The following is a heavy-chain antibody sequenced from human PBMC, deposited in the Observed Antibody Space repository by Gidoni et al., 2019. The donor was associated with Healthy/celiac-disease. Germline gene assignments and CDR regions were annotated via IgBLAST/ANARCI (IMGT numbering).Heavy chain of an antibody. CDR1: GYSFTSYW. V-gene: IGHV5-10-1*03. D-gene: IGHD2-2*01. Sequence: EVQLVQSGAEVKKPGESLRISCKGSGYSFTSYWISWVRQMPGKGLEWMGRIDPSDSYTNYSPSFQGHVTISADKSISTAYLQWSSLKASDTAMYYCASQSTVVVPAAYQLVGYYYYGMDVWGQGTTVTVSS. CDR2: IDPSDSYT. CDR3: ASQSTVVVPAAYQLVGYYYYGMDV. J-gene: IGHJ6*02.